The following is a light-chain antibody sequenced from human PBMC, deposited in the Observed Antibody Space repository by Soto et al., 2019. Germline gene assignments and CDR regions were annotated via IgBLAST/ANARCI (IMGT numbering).Light chain of an antibody. Sequence: DIQMTQSPSTLSASEGDRGTITCRASQSIGNWLAWYQQKTGKAPKXLIYKASILQSGVPGRFSGSGSGTEFTLTISSLQPDDVATYYCQQYDSYPYTFGQGTRLEIK. CDR2: KAS. CDR1: QSIGNW. J-gene: IGKJ5*01. V-gene: IGKV1-5*03. CDR3: QQYDSYPYT.